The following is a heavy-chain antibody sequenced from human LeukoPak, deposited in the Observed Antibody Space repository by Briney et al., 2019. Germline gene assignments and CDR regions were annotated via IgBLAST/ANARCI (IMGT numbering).Heavy chain of an antibody. V-gene: IGHV3-74*01. D-gene: IGHD4-23*01. CDR2: IHSDEITT. J-gene: IGHJ5*02. Sequence: QAGGSLRLSCAASGFSFSSYWMHWVRQAPGKGLVWVAHIHSDEITTAYADSVKGRFTISRDNAKNSLYLQMNSLRAEDTTVYYCARDLTYGGNVNWFDPWGQGTLVTVSS. CDR1: GFSFSSYW. CDR3: ARDLTYGGNVNWFDP.